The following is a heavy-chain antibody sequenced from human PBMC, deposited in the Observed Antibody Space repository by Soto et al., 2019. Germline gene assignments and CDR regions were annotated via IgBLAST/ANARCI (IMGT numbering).Heavy chain of an antibody. J-gene: IGHJ4*02. V-gene: IGHV1-3*01. CDR1: GYTFTSYA. CDR3: AKVGGLLASGSFRKHPIDF. Sequence: ASVKVSCKASGYTFTSYAMHWVRQAPGQRLEWMGWINAGNGNTKYSQKFQGRVTITRDTSASTAYMQLNSLRAEDTAIYYCAKVGGLLASGSFRKHPIDFWGQGTLVTVS. CDR2: INAGNGNT. D-gene: IGHD3-10*01.